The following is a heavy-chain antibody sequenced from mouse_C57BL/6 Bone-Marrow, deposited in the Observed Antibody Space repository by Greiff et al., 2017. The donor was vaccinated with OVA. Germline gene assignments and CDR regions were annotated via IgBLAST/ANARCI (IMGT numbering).Heavy chain of an antibody. CDR2: IYIGNGYT. V-gene: IGHV1-58*01. CDR1: GYTFTSYG. D-gene: IGHD1-1*01. Sequence: EVMLVESGAELVRPGSSVKMSCKTSGYTFTSYGINWVKQRPGQGLEWIGYIYIGNGYTEYNEKFKGKATLTSDTSSSTAYMQLSSLTSEDSAIYFCARLYYYGSSYWYFDVWGTGTTVTVSS. CDR3: ARLYYYGSSYWYFDV. J-gene: IGHJ1*03.